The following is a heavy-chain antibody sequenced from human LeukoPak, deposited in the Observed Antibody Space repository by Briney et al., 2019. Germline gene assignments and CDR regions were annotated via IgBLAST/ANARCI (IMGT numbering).Heavy chain of an antibody. Sequence: GGSLRLSCAASGFTFSSYAMSWVRQAPGKGLERVSAISGSGGSTYYADSVKGRFTISRDNSKITLYLQMNSLRAEDTAVYYCAKDKGVRSTNLDAFDIWGQGTMVTVCS. CDR2: ISGSGGST. D-gene: IGHD2-2*01. CDR3: AKDKGVRSTNLDAFDI. J-gene: IGHJ3*02. V-gene: IGHV3-23*01. CDR1: GFTFSSYA.